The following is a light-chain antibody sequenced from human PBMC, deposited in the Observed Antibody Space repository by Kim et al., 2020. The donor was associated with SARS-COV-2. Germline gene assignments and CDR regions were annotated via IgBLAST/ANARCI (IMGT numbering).Light chain of an antibody. CDR2: DAS. CDR1: QSVSSN. V-gene: IGKV3-15*01. Sequence: YPGERATLSCRASQSVSSNLAWYQQKPGQAPRLLIYDASTRATGIPARFSGSGSGTEFTLTISSLQSEDFAVYYCQQYNNWPPSNTFGQGTKLEI. J-gene: IGKJ2*01. CDR3: QQYNNWPPSNT.